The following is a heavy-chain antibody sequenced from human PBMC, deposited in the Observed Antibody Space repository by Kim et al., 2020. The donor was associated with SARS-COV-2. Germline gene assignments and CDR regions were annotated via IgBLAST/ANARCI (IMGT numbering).Heavy chain of an antibody. CDR1: GGSISSYY. Sequence: SETLSLTCTVSGGSISSYYWSWIRQPPGKGLEWIGYIYYSGSTNYNPSLKSRVTISVDTSKNQFSLKLSSVTAADTAVYYCAGVINWFDPWGQGTLVTVS. CDR3: AGVINWFDP. J-gene: IGHJ5*02. CDR2: IYYSGST. V-gene: IGHV4-59*13. D-gene: IGHD3-22*01.